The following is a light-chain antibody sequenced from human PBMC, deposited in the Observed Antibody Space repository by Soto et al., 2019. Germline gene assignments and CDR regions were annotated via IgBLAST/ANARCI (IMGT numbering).Light chain of an antibody. CDR3: QQRSDWPLT. Sequence: EIVLTQSPATLSLSXXXXXXXXXXASQSVSTFLACYQHKPGQPPRLLIYDASNRATGIPARFSGSGSGTDFTLTISSLEPEDFAVYYCQQRSDWPLTFGGGTKVDIK. J-gene: IGKJ4*01. CDR1: QSVSTF. CDR2: DAS. V-gene: IGKV3-11*01.